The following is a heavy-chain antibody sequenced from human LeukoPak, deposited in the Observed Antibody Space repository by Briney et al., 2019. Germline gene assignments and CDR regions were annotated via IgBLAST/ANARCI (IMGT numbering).Heavy chain of an antibody. V-gene: IGHV3-66*01. CDR2: IYSGGST. CDR1: GFTVSSNY. D-gene: IGHD3-9*01. CDR3: ARASILRYFDWLHGPFDY. Sequence: GGSLRLSCAAFGFTVSSNYMSWVRQAPGKGLEWVSVIYSGGSTYYADSVKGRFTISRDNSKNTLYLQMNSLRAEDTAVYYCARASILRYFDWLHGPFDYWGQGTLVTVSS. J-gene: IGHJ4*02.